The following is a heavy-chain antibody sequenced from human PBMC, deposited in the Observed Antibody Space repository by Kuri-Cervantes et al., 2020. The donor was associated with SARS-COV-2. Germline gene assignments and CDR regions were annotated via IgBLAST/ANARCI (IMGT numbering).Heavy chain of an antibody. CDR2: ISSSSSYI. Sequence: ETLSLTCAASGFTFSSYSMNWVRQAPGKGLEWVSSISSSSSYIYYADSVKGRFTISRDNAKNSLYLQMNSLRAEDTAVYYCGGGYCSSTSCLYYYYGMDVWGQGTTVTVSS. V-gene: IGHV3-21*03. CDR1: GFTFSSYS. D-gene: IGHD2-2*01. CDR3: GGGYCSSTSCLYYYYGMDV. J-gene: IGHJ6*02.